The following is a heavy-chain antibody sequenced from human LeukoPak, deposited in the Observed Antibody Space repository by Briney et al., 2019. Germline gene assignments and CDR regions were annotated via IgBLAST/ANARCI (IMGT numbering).Heavy chain of an antibody. CDR1: GYTFTSYY. CDR3: AREAGARGILTGYPDYFDY. V-gene: IGHV1-2*02. J-gene: IGHJ4*02. Sequence: ASVKVSCKASGYTFTSYYMHWVRQAPGQGLEWMGWINPNSEGTNYAQKFQGRVTMTRDTSISTAYMELSSLRSEDTAVYYCAREAGARGILTGYPDYFDYWGQGTLVTVSS. D-gene: IGHD3-9*01. CDR2: INPNSEGT.